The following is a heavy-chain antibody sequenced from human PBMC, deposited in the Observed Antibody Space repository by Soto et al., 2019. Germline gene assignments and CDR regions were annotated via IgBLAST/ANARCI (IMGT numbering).Heavy chain of an antibody. CDR3: ARQDTSGYAFDY. V-gene: IGHV4-59*08. J-gene: IGHJ4*02. Sequence: QVQLQESGPGLVKPSETLSLTCTVSGGSISSFDWNWIRQSPGKGLEWIGYISYSGSTNYNPSLKSRVTISVDTSKNQFSLKLSSVPAADTAVYYCARQDTSGYAFDYWGQGTLVTVSS. CDR1: GGSISSFD. CDR2: ISYSGST. D-gene: IGHD3-22*01.